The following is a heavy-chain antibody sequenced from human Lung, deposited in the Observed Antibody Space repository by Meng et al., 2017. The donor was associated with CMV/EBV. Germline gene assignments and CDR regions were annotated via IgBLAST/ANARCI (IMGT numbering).Heavy chain of an antibody. CDR3: ARDGGSGWS. CDR1: GFSFSTYS. Sequence: GGSXRLCCAASGFSFSTYSMNWVRQTPGKGLEWVSSITSSSSYIFYADSVKGRFIISRDNAKNSLYLQMNSLKAEDTGVYYCARDGGSGWSWGQGTLVTVSS. J-gene: IGHJ5*02. D-gene: IGHD6-19*01. V-gene: IGHV3-21*03. CDR2: ITSSSSYI.